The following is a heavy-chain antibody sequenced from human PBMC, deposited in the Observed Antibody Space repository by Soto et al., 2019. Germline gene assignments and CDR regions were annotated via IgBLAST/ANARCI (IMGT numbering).Heavy chain of an antibody. V-gene: IGHV6-1*01. J-gene: IGHJ4*02. Sequence: QVQFHQSGPGLVKPSQTLSLTCAISGDSVSRTSVAWNWIRQSPSRGLEWLGRTYYRSKWNSDYAVSVRGRITINAATSKSQFSLQLLSVTPGVTAVYYCVRGQFSAFDCWGQGTLVTVSS. CDR1: GDSVSRTSVA. CDR2: TYYRSKWNS. CDR3: VRGQFSAFDC.